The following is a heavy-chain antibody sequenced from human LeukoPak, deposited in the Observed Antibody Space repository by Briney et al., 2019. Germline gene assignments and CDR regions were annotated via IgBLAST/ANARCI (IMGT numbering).Heavy chain of an antibody. CDR1: GYTFTSYG. CDR3: AREYIVGATSYYYYFMDV. CDR2: ISAYNGNT. D-gene: IGHD1-26*01. Sequence: ASVKVSCKASGYTFTSYGISWVRQAPGQGLEWMGWISAYNGNTNYAQKLQGRVTMTTDTSTSTAYMDLRSLRSDDTAVYYCAREYIVGATSYYYYFMDVWGKGTTVTVSS. V-gene: IGHV1-18*01. J-gene: IGHJ6*03.